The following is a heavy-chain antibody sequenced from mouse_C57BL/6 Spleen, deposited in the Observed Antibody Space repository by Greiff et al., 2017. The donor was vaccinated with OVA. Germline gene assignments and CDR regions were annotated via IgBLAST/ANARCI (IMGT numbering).Heavy chain of an antibody. CDR1: GFSLTSYG. V-gene: IGHV2-2*01. Sequence: VKLQESGPGLVQPSQSLSITCTVSGFSLTSYGVHWVRQSPGKGLEWLGVIWSGGGSDYNAAIITRLSISKDNTKSQVFYKMISLQADDTAIYYYSRNPGFYYALDYWGQGTSVTVSA. CDR2: IWSGGGS. CDR3: SRNPGFYYALDY. J-gene: IGHJ4*01.